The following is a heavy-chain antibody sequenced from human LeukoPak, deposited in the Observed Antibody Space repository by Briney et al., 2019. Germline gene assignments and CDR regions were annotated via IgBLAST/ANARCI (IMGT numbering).Heavy chain of an antibody. CDR1: GYTFSSYN. J-gene: IGHJ5*02. D-gene: IGHD3-22*01. V-gene: IGHV3-21*01. Sequence: GGSLRLSCAASGYTFSSYNMNWVRQAPGKGLEWVSSISSTSSYIFYADSVKGRFTISRDNAKNSLYLQMNSLRAEDTAVYYCARKTYYYDSGDYGWFGPWGQGTLVTVSS. CDR2: ISSTSSYI. CDR3: ARKTYYYDSGDYGWFGP.